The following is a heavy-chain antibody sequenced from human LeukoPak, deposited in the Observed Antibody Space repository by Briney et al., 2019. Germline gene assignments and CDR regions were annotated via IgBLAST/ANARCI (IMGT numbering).Heavy chain of an antibody. CDR2: IIPIFGTA. V-gene: IGHV1-69*05. D-gene: IGHD6-6*01. CDR1: GGTFSSYA. CDR3: AGDLSNSSSPFYYFDY. Sequence: ASVKVSCKASGGTFSSYAISWVRQAPGQGLEWMGGIIPIFGTANYAQKFQGRVTITTDESTSTAYMELSSLRSEDTAVYYCAGDLSNSSSPFYYFDYWGQGTLVTVSS. J-gene: IGHJ4*02.